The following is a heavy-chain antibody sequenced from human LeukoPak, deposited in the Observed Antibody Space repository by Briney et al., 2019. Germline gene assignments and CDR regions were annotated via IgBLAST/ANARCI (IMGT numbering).Heavy chain of an antibody. J-gene: IGHJ5*02. Sequence: SETLSLTCTVSGGSISSGDYYWSWIRQPPGKGLEWIGYIYYSGSTYYNPSLKSRVTISVDTSKNQFSLKLSSVTAADTAVYYCAREGWIDTSWFDPWGQGTLVTVSS. CDR1: GGSISSGDYY. D-gene: IGHD5-12*01. CDR2: IYYSGST. CDR3: AREGWIDTSWFDP. V-gene: IGHV4-30-4*08.